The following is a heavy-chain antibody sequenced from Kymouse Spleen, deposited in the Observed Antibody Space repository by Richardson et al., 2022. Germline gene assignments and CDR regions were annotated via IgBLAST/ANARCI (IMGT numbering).Heavy chain of an antibody. CDR3: TTDRTTGTTRAFDY. V-gene: IGHV3-15*01. J-gene: IGHJ4*02. D-gene: IGHD1-1*01. Sequence: EVQLVESGGGLVKPGGSLRLSCAASGFTFSNAWMSWVRQAPGKGLEWVGRIKSKTDGGTTDYAAPVKGRFTISRDDSKNTLYLQMNSLKTEDTAVYYCTTDRTTGTTRAFDYWGQGTLVTVSS. CDR2: IKSKTDGGTT. CDR1: GFTFSNAW.